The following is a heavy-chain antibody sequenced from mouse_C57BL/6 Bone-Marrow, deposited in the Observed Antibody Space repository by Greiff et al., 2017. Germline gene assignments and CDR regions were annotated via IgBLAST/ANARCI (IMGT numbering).Heavy chain of an antibody. J-gene: IGHJ3*01. V-gene: IGHV2-9-1*01. CDR1: GFSLTSYA. Sequence: QVQLKESGPGLVAPSQSLSITCTVSGFSLTSYAISWVRQPPGKGLEWLGVIWTGRGTNYNSALKSRLSISKENYKSQVFLKMNGLQTDDTARYYCARLAYWGQGTLVTVSA. CDR3: ARLAY. CDR2: IWTGRGT.